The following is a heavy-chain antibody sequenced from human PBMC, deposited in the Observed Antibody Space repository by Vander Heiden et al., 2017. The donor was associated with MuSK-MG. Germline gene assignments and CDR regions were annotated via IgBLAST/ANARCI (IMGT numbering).Heavy chain of an antibody. D-gene: IGHD3-22*01. CDR3: ARGGNDSSGRIHSLYDY. CDR2: INPNSGGT. CDR1: GYTFTGYY. J-gene: IGHJ4*02. V-gene: IGHV1-2*04. Sequence: QVQLVQSGAEVKKPGASVKVSCKASGYTFTGYYMHWVRQAPGQGLEWMGWINPNSGGTNYAQKFQGWVTMTRDTSISTAYMELSRLRSDDTAVYYCARGGNDSSGRIHSLYDYWGQGTLVTVSS.